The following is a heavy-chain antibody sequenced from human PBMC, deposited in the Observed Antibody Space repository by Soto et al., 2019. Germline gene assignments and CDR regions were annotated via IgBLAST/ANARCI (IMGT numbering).Heavy chain of an antibody. D-gene: IGHD1-26*01. J-gene: IGHJ4*02. CDR1: GFTFSNYA. Sequence: QVQLVESRGGVVQPGRSLRLSCAASGFTFSNYAMHWVRQAPGKGLEWVAVDASKAYYAESVKGRFIISRDNSKDTLYLQMNSLRGEDTAVYYCARTGSYGDYWGQGTLVTVSS. V-gene: IGHV3-33*01. CDR2: DASKA. CDR3: ARTGSYGDY.